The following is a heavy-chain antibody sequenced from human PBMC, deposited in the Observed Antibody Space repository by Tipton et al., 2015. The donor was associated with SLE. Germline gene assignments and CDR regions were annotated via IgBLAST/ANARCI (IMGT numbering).Heavy chain of an antibody. D-gene: IGHD2-15*01. CDR1: GFTFSSHA. Sequence: SLRLSCAASGFTFSSHAMSWVRQAPGKGLEWVSSISGSGGNTYDADSVKGRFTISRDNSKNTLYLQVNSLRAEDTAVYYCAKDRYCSGGTCFASYFDHWGQGNLVTVSS. CDR3: AKDRYCSGGTCFASYFDH. CDR2: ISGSGGNT. V-gene: IGHV3-23*01. J-gene: IGHJ4*02.